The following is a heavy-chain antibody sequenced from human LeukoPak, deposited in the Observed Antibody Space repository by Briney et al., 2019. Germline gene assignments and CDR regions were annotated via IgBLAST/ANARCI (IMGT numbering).Heavy chain of an antibody. V-gene: IGHV3-30-3*01. CDR3: ASQGDYDDAFDI. Sequence: QPGGSLRLSCAASGFTFSSYAMHWVRQAPGKGLEWVAVISYDGSNKYYADSVKGRFTISRDNSKNTLYLQMNSLRAEDTAVYYCASQGDYDDAFDIWGQGTMVTVSS. D-gene: IGHD4-17*01. CDR2: ISYDGSNK. CDR1: GFTFSSYA. J-gene: IGHJ3*02.